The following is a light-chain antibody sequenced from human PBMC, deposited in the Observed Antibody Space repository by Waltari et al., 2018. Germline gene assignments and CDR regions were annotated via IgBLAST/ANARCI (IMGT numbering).Light chain of an antibody. V-gene: IGKV3-20*01. CDR2: DAA. CDR3: QKYGTLPAT. Sequence: EIMLTQSPGTLSLSPGERATLSCRASQSISKYLAWYQQKPGQAPRILIYDAASRATGIPDRFGGSGSGTDFSLTISRLEPEDSAVYYCQKYGTLPATFGQGTKVEIK. J-gene: IGKJ1*01. CDR1: QSISKY.